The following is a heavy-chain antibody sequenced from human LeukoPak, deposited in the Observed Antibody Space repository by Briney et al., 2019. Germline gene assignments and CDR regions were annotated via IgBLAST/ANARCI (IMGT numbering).Heavy chain of an antibody. CDR2: IYYSGST. Sequence: PSETLSLTCTVSGGSISSYYWSWIRQPPGKGLEWIGYIYYSGSTNYNPSLKSRVTISVDTPKNQFSLKLSSVTAADTAVYYCARDVTLGGWFDPWGQGTLVTVSS. D-gene: IGHD5-18*01. CDR3: ARDVTLGGWFDP. J-gene: IGHJ5*02. V-gene: IGHV4-59*01. CDR1: GGSISSYY.